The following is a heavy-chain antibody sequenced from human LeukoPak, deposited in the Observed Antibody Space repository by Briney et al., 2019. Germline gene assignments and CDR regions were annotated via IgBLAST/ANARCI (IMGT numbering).Heavy chain of an antibody. CDR2: ISSAGGSK. V-gene: IGHV3-23*01. J-gene: IGHJ4*02. CDR3: AKESTTTGYIDY. Sequence: QPGGPLRLSCAASGFTFSNYAMSWVRQAPGKGLEWVSPISSAGGSKYYTDSVKGRFTISRDNSKNMLYLQMNSLRAEDTAVYYCAKESTTTGYIDYWAQGTLVTVSS. CDR1: GFTFSNYA. D-gene: IGHD5-24*01.